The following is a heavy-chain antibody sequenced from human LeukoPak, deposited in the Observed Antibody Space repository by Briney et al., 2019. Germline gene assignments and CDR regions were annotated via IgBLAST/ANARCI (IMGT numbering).Heavy chain of an antibody. CDR2: ISSSSSTI. J-gene: IGHJ3*02. V-gene: IGHV3-48*04. Sequence: PGGSLRLSCAASGFTFSSYSMNWVRQAPGKGLEWVSYISSSSSTIYYADSVKGRFTISRDNAKNSLYLQMNSLRAEDTAVYYCARDRIPRIPGIAVAGEAFDIWGQGTMVTVSS. CDR3: ARDRIPRIPGIAVAGEAFDI. CDR1: GFTFSSYS. D-gene: IGHD6-19*01.